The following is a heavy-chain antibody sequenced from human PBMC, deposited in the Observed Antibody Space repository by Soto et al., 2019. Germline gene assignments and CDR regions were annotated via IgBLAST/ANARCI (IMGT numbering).Heavy chain of an antibody. CDR2: INHSGST. CDR3: ARGGIAVLTVRGWFDP. Sequence: QVQLQQWGAGLLKPSETLSLTCAVYGGSFSGYYWSWIRQPPGKGLEWIGEINHSGSTNYNPSLKSRLTLSVDTSKNQFSLKLSPVTAADTAVYYCARGGIAVLTVRGWFDPWGQGTLVTVSS. J-gene: IGHJ5*02. CDR1: GGSFSGYY. D-gene: IGHD6-19*01. V-gene: IGHV4-34*01.